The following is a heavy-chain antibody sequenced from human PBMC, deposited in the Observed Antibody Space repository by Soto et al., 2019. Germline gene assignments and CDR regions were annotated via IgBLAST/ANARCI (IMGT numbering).Heavy chain of an antibody. V-gene: IGHV3-23*01. J-gene: IGHJ4*02. Sequence: EVQLLDSGGGLVQPGGSLRLSCTASGFTFSDYDMSWVRQPPGKGLEWVSVISAGGSTYYADSVKGRFTVSRANSKNTLYLQMNSLRAEDTAVYYCANVPIWCSSTSCYTEGFDYWGQGTLVTVSS. CDR2: ISAGGST. D-gene: IGHD2-2*02. CDR1: GFTFSDYD. CDR3: ANVPIWCSSTSCYTEGFDY.